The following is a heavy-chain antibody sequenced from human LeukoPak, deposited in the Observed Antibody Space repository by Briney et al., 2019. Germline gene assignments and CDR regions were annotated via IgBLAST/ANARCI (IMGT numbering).Heavy chain of an antibody. V-gene: IGHV3-23*01. CDR2: ISGSGGST. CDR1: GFTFSSYS. D-gene: IGHD6-19*01. J-gene: IGHJ4*02. CDR3: AKRFSSGWYYFDY. Sequence: GGSLRLSCAASGFTFSSYSMSWVRQAPGKGLEWVSAISGSGGSTYYADSVKGRFTISRDNSKNTLYLQMNSLRAEDTAVYYCAKRFSSGWYYFDYWARETLVTVS.